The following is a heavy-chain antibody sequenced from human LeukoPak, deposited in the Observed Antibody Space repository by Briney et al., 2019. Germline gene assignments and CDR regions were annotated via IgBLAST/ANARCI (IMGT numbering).Heavy chain of an antibody. CDR1: GGSISSGGYY. J-gene: IGHJ4*02. CDR2: IYHSGST. V-gene: IGHV4-30-2*01. Sequence: PSQTLSLTCTVSGGSISSGGYYWSWIRQPPGKGLEWIGYIYHSGSTYYNPSLKSRVTISVDTSKNQFSLKLSSVTAADTAVYYCARHLGSGYSPLDYWGQGTLVTVSS. CDR3: ARHLGSGYSPLDY. D-gene: IGHD3-22*01.